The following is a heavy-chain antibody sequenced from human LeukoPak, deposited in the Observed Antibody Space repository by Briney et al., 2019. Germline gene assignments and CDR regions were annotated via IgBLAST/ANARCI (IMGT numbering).Heavy chain of an antibody. J-gene: IGHJ4*02. CDR1: GYINTRYL. V-gene: IGHV1-46*01. Sequence: ASVKVSCKACGYINTRYLMHWVRQAPGQGLEWMGIIDPSGGSTSYAQKFQGRVTMTRDTSTSTVYMDLSSLTAADTAVYYCEKDNSVTAPGDADYWGQGTLVTVSS. CDR2: IDPSGGST. D-gene: IGHD1-1*01. CDR3: EKDNSVTAPGDADY.